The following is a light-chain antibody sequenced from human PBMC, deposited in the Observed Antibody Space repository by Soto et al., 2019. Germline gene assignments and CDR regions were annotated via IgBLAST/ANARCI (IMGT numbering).Light chain of an antibody. CDR3: QHFHNLPRT. CDR1: QSMGSN. CDR2: GAS. J-gene: IGKJ1*01. Sequence: ESVFKQSLAAMSVSPGERATLSCRASQSMGSNVAWYQQKPGQAPRLLIYGASTRAAGIPARFSGSGSGTEFTLTITSLQSEDFAVYYCQHFHNLPRTFGQGTKVDNK. V-gene: IGKV3-15*01.